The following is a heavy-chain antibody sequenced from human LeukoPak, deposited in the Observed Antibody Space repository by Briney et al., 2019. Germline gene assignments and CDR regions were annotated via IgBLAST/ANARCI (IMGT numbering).Heavy chain of an antibody. CDR2: INWNGGTT. J-gene: IGHJ4*02. CDR1: GGSISSGGYS. Sequence: ETLSLTCAVSGGSISSGGYSWSWVRQAPGKGLEWVSGINWNGGTTGYADSVKGRFTISRDNAKNSLYLQMNSLRAEDTALYHCARAGLTGSPLVDYWGQGTLVTVSS. CDR3: ARAGLTGSPLVDY. D-gene: IGHD1-14*01. V-gene: IGHV3-20*01.